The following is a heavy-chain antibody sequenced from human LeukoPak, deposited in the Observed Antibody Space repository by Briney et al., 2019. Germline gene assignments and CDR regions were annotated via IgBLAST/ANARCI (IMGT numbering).Heavy chain of an antibody. J-gene: IGHJ4*02. CDR3: ARDRYYGSGSYYYYFDY. Sequence: SVKVSCKASGGTFSSYAISWVRQAPGQGLEWMGGIIPIFGTANYAQKFQGRVTITADESTSTAYMELSSLRSEDTAVYYCARDRYYGSGSYYYYFDYWGQGTLVTVSS. CDR2: IIPIFGTA. CDR1: GGTFSSYA. V-gene: IGHV1-69*13. D-gene: IGHD3-10*01.